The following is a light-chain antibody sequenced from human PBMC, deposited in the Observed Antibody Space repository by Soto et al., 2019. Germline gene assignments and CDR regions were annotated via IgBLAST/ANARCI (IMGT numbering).Light chain of an antibody. V-gene: IGLV2-14*01. J-gene: IGLJ3*02. CDR2: EVS. CDR1: GSDIGAYIY. Sequence: QSALTQPASVSGSPGQSITISCTGTGSDIGAYIYVSWYQQHPGTAPKLMISEVSNRPSGVSNRFSGSKSGNTASLTISGLQPEDEADYYCQSYDNSLSGSGVFGGGTKLTVL. CDR3: QSYDNSLSGSGV.